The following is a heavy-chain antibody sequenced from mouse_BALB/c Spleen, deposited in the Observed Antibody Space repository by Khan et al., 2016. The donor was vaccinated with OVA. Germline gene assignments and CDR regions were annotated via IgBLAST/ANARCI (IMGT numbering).Heavy chain of an antibody. V-gene: IGHV1S81*02. CDR3: ARNAYFGNYFDY. Sequence: QVRLQQSGAELVKPGASVKLSCKASGYTFTNYWVLWVKQGPGQGLEWIGEIYPGDGRVNYNEKFKNKASLTVDRSSSTAYMQLSSLTSEDSAVYYCARNAYFGNYFDYLGQGTTLTVSS. D-gene: IGHD2-10*01. CDR2: IYPGDGRV. J-gene: IGHJ2*01. CDR1: GYTFTNYW.